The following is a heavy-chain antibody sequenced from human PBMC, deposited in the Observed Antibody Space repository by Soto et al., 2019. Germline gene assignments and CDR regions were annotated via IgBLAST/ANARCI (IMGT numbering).Heavy chain of an antibody. D-gene: IGHD1-1*01. J-gene: IGHJ4*02. CDR1: GFTFSEFY. CDR2: ISSGSTNI. V-gene: IGHV3-11*01. Sequence: GGSLRLSCAASGFTFSEFYMSWIRQAPGKGLEWISYISSGSTNIFYADSVKGRFTVSRDNAKNSVYLQMDSLRAEDTAVYYCARDRNAAGSDYWGQGTLVTVSS. CDR3: ARDRNAAGSDY.